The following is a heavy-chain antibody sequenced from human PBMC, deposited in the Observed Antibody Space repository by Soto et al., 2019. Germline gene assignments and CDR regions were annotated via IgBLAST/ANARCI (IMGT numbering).Heavy chain of an antibody. CDR1: GFTFSSYG. J-gene: IGHJ6*02. CDR2: ISYDGSNK. Sequence: GGSLRLSCAASGFTFSSYGMHWVRQAPGKGLEWVAVISYDGSNKYYADSVKGRFTISRDNSKNTLYLQMNSLRAEDTAVYYCARDLGAGAAGHYYYYYGMDVWGQGTTVTVSS. CDR3: ARDLGAGAAGHYYYYYGMDV. V-gene: IGHV3-30*03. D-gene: IGHD6-13*01.